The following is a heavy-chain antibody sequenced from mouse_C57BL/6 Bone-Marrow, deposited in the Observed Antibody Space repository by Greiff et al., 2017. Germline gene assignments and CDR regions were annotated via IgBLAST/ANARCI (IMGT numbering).Heavy chain of an antibody. Sequence: QVQLQQPGAELVKPGASVKLSCKASGYTFTSYWMHWVKQRPGQGLEWIGMIHPNSGSTNYNEKFKSKATLTVDKSSSTAYMQLSSLTSEDSAVYYCASPVVGGDFDYWGQGTTLTVSS. CDR3: ASPVVGGDFDY. V-gene: IGHV1-64*01. J-gene: IGHJ2*01. CDR2: IHPNSGST. CDR1: GYTFTSYW. D-gene: IGHD1-1*01.